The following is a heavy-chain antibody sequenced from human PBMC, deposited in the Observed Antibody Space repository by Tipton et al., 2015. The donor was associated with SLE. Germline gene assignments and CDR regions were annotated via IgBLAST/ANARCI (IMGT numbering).Heavy chain of an antibody. CDR1: GGSINSLPHY. J-gene: IGHJ5*02. CDR3: ARLTKGYNSRFDP. Sequence: TLSLTCTVSGGSINSLPHYWRWIRQPAGKALEWIGHIYTSWSTDYNPSLKSRVTISIDTSKNQFSLKLTSVTAADTAVYYCARLTKGYNSRFDPWGQGTLVTVSS. D-gene: IGHD6-13*01. CDR2: IYTSWST. V-gene: IGHV4-61*09.